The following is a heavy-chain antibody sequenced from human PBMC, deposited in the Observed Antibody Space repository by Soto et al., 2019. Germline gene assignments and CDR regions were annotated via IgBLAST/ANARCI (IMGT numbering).Heavy chain of an antibody. CDR3: ARSARYYYDSSGYYYDY. J-gene: IGHJ4*02. CDR2: INPSGGST. D-gene: IGHD3-22*01. Sequence: QVQLVQSGAEVKKPGASVKVSCKASGYTFTSYYMHWVRQAPGQGLEWMGIINPSGGSTSYAQKFQCRATMTRDTSTSTVYMELSSLRSEDTAVYYCARSARYYYDSSGYYYDYWGQGTLVTVSS. CDR1: GYTFTSYY. V-gene: IGHV1-46*01.